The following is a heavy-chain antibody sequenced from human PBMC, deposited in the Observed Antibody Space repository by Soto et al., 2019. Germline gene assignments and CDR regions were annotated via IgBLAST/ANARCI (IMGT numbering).Heavy chain of an antibody. Sequence: SATLSLTCSVSGASISIGTDYWGWIRQPPGKGLEWIGNIHYSGSTYYNPSLKSRVNISVDTSKNQFSLKLSSVTAADTAVYYCASLEGYNWNYYYYGMDVWGQGTTVT. V-gene: IGHV4-39*07. CDR1: GASISIGTDY. CDR3: ASLEGYNWNYYYYGMDV. CDR2: IHYSGST. J-gene: IGHJ6*02. D-gene: IGHD1-20*01.